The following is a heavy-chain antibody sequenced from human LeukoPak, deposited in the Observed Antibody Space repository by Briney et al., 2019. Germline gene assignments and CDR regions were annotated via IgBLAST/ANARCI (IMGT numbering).Heavy chain of an antibody. J-gene: IGHJ3*02. CDR3: ARDRDYVWGSYPNDAFDI. D-gene: IGHD3-16*02. Sequence: ASVKVSCKASGYTFTSYYMHWVRQAPGQGLEWMGRINPNSGGTNYAQKFQGRVTMTRDTSISTAYMELSRLRSDDTSVYYCARDRDYVWGSYPNDAFDIWGQGTMVTVSS. CDR2: INPNSGGT. V-gene: IGHV1-2*06. CDR1: GYTFTSYY.